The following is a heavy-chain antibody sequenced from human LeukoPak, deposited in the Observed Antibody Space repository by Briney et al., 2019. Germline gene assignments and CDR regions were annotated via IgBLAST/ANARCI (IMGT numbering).Heavy chain of an antibody. V-gene: IGHV4-31*03. D-gene: IGHD6-13*01. Sequence: SETLSLTCTVSGGSISSGGYYWSWIRQHPGKGLEWIGYIYYSGSTYYNPSLKSRVTISVDTSKNQFSLKLSSVTAADTAVYYCARSHLDYSSSGTPLRYYYGMDVWGKGTTVTVSS. CDR2: IYYSGST. CDR1: GGSISSGGYY. J-gene: IGHJ6*04. CDR3: ARSHLDYSSSGTPLRYYYGMDV.